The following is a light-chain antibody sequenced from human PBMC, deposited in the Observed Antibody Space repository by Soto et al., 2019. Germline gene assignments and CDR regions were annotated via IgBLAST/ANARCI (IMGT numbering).Light chain of an antibody. CDR2: EVS. CDR1: TSDIGAYKY. V-gene: IGLV2-14*01. Sequence: QSVLTQPASVSGSPGQSITISCTGTTSDIGAYKYVSWYQQHPGKAPKLIIYEVSNRPSGVSNRFSGSKSGNTASLTISGLQTEDEADYYCSSHTTRSVRVFGGGTKLTVL. CDR3: SSHTTRSVRV. J-gene: IGLJ3*02.